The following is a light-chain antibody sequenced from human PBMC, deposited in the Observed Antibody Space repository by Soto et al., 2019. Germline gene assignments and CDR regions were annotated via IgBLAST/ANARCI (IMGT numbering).Light chain of an antibody. CDR2: AAS. CDR3: QQLNSYPL. J-gene: IGKJ4*01. CDR1: QGISSY. V-gene: IGKV1-9*01. Sequence: DIQLTQSPSFLSASVGDIVTITFRASQGISSYLAWYQQKPGKAPKLLIYAASTLQSGVPSRFSGSGSGTEFTLTISSLQPEDFATYYCQQLNSYPLFGGGTKVDI.